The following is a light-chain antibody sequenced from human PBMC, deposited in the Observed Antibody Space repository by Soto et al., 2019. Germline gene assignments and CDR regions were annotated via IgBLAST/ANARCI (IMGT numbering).Light chain of an antibody. CDR3: QQYGSSPSIT. J-gene: IGKJ5*01. CDR1: QSVSSSY. Sequence: EIVMTQSPATLSVSPGERATLSCRASQSVSSSYLAWYQQKPGQAPRLLIYGASSRATGIPDRFSGSGSGTDLTLTISRLEPEDFEVYYCQQYGSSPSITFGQGTRLEIK. CDR2: GAS. V-gene: IGKV3-20*01.